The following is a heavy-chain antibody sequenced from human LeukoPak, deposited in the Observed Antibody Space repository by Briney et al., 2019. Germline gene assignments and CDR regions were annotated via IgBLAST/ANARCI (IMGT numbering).Heavy chain of an antibody. CDR1: GGSISSYY. CDR3: ARDPSHRITIFGVAESDAFDI. J-gene: IGHJ3*02. CDR2: IYTSGST. V-gene: IGHV4-4*07. D-gene: IGHD3-3*01. Sequence: SETLSLTCTVSGGSISSYYWSWIRQPAGEGLEWIGRIYTSGSTNYNPSLKSRVTMSVDTSKNQFSLKLSSVTAADTAVYYCARDPSHRITIFGVAESDAFDIWGQGTMVTVSS.